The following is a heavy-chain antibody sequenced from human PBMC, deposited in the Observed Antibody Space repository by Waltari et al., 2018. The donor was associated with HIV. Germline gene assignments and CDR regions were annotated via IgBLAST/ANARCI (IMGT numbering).Heavy chain of an antibody. CDR1: GYTFTSYD. CDR3: ARGGPAPGAGWFDP. CDR2: MNPNSGNT. D-gene: IGHD2-2*01. Sequence: QVQMVQSGAEVKKPGAAVKVSCQAAGYTFTSYDINWVRQATGQGLEWMGCMNPNSGNTGYSQKFQGRVTITRNTSISTAYMELSSLRSEDTAVYYCARGGPAPGAGWFDPWGQGTLVTVSS. V-gene: IGHV1-8*01. J-gene: IGHJ5*02.